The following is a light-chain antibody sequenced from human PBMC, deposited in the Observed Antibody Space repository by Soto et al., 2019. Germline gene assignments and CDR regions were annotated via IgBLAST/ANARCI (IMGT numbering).Light chain of an antibody. CDR3: QQRSNWPLT. CDR2: DAS. Sequence: EIVLTQSPATLSLSPGERATLSCRASQSVGSYLAWYQQKPGQAPRLLIYDASNRATGIPARFSGSGSGTDFTLTISILEPEDYAVYYCQQRSNWPLTFSGGTKVEIK. V-gene: IGKV3-11*01. J-gene: IGKJ4*01. CDR1: QSVGSY.